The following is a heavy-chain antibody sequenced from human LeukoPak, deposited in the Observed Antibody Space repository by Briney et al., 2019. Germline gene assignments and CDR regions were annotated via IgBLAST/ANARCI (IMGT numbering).Heavy chain of an antibody. D-gene: IGHD5-24*01. Sequence: ASVKVSCKASGYTFTGYYMHWVRQAPGQGLEWMGWINPNSGGTNYAQKFQGRVTMTRGTSISTAYMELSRLRSDDTAVYYCARSRRDGYNHDYWGQGTLVTVSS. CDR1: GYTFTGYY. J-gene: IGHJ4*02. CDR2: INPNSGGT. CDR3: ARSRRDGYNHDY. V-gene: IGHV1-2*02.